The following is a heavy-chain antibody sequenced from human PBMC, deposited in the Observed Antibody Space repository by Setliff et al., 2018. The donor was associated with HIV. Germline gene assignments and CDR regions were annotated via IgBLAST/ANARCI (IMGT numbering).Heavy chain of an antibody. Sequence: SETLSLTCTVSGGSISRSHLYWGWIRQPPGKGLEWIGIIFYTGSTYYYNPSLKSRVTISVDASNNQFSLKLSSVTATDTAVYYCARSPAAEGFWGQGTLVTVSS. CDR2: IFYTGSTY. V-gene: IGHV4-39*01. CDR3: ARSPAAEGF. CDR1: GGSISRSHLY. J-gene: IGHJ4*02. D-gene: IGHD6-13*01.